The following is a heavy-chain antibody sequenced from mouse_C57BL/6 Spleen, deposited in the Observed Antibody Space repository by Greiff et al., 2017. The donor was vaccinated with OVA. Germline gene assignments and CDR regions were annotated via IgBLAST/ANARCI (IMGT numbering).Heavy chain of an antibody. J-gene: IGHJ4*01. CDR2: IRNKANGYTT. D-gene: IGHD2-5*01. CDR1: GFTFTDYY. V-gene: IGHV7-3*01. Sequence: EVKVVESGGGLVQPGGSLSLSCAASGFTFTDYYMSWVRQPPGKALEWLGFIRNKANGYTTEYSASVKGRFTISRDNSQSILYLQMNALRAEDSATYYCARLRYSNYGGYAMDYWGQGTSVTVSS. CDR3: ARLRYSNYGGYAMDY.